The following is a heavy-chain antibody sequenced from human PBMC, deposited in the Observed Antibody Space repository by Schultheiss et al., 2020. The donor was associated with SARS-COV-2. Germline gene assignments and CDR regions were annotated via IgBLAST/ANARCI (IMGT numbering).Heavy chain of an antibody. V-gene: IGHV1-2*02. CDR2: INPNSGGT. CDR3: ARDITMVRGVIITRSNGMDV. J-gene: IGHJ6*02. D-gene: IGHD3-10*01. CDR1: GYTFTGYY. Sequence: ASVKVSCKASGYTFTGYYMHWVRQAPGQGLEWMGWINPNSGGTNYAQKFQGRVTITADKSTSTAYMELSSLRSEDTAVYYCARDITMVRGVIITRSNGMDVWGQGTTVTVSS.